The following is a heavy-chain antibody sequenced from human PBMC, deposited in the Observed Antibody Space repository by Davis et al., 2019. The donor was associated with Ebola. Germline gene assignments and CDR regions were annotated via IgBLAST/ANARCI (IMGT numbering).Heavy chain of an antibody. CDR2: ISTTGNNI. CDR3: ARVRGAALDFYGLDV. Sequence: GGSLRLSCAASGFSPSDYYMSWIRLAPGRGLDWVSYISTTGNNIFSADSVQGRFTISRDNAKNSLYLQMDSLRVDDTAVYYCARVRGAALDFYGLDVWGQGTTVTVSS. V-gene: IGHV3-11*01. D-gene: IGHD2-21*01. CDR1: GFSPSDYY. J-gene: IGHJ6*02.